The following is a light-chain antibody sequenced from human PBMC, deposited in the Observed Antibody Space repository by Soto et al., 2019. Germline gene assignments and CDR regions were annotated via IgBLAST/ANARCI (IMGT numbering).Light chain of an antibody. V-gene: IGKV3-20*01. J-gene: IGKJ2*01. Sequence: DIVLTQSPGTLSLSPGERVTPSCRASQIVSSNYLAWYQKKPGQAPRLLIYDTSTRATGIPDRFSGSGSGTDITLTISRLEPEDFAVYYCQQYGPSPMYTFGQGTKLEIK. CDR1: QIVSSNY. CDR2: DTS. CDR3: QQYGPSPMYT.